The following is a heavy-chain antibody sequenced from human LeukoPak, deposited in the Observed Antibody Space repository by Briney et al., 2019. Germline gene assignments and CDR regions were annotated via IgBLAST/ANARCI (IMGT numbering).Heavy chain of an antibody. CDR2: IKQDGSEK. J-gene: IGHJ6*04. Sequence: GGSLRLSCAASGFTFSSYWMSWVRQAPGRGLEWVANIKQDGSEKYYVDSVKGRFTISRDNAKNSLYLQMNSLKAEDTAVYYCARDSGSSFGDVWGKGTTVTVSS. D-gene: IGHD6-13*01. CDR1: GFTFSSYW. V-gene: IGHV3-7*01. CDR3: ARDSGSSFGDV.